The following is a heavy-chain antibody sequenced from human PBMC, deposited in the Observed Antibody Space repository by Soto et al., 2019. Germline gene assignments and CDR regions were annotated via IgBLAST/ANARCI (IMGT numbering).Heavy chain of an antibody. CDR2: MNPNSGNT. V-gene: IGHV1-8*01. D-gene: IGHD2-21*02. CDR1: GYTFSTYD. Sequence: QVQLVQSGAEVKKPGASVKVSCKASGYTFSTYDIHWVRQASGQGLEWMGRMNPNSGNTGYAQKFQGRVTISRNSSISTAYMELSGLRSEDTAVYYCASRYRVVTSIHAFDLWGQGTMVIVSS. J-gene: IGHJ3*01. CDR3: ASRYRVVTSIHAFDL.